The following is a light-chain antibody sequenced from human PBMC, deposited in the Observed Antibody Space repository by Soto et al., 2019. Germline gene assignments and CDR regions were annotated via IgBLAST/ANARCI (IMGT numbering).Light chain of an antibody. V-gene: IGKV3D-20*02. CDR1: QSVSSSY. CDR2: DAS. J-gene: IGKJ5*01. Sequence: EIVLTQSPGTLSLSPGERATLSCRASQSVSSSYLAWYQQKPGQAPRLLIYDASNRATGIPARFSGSGSRTDFTLTISSLEPEDFAVYYCQQRSNSNTYGQGTRLEIK. CDR3: QQRSNSNT.